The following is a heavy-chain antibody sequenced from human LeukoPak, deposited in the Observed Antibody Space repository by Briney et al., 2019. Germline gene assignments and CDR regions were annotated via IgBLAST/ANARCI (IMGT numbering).Heavy chain of an antibody. CDR2: INHSGST. CDR3: ARAPRYDYVWGSYRPAYFDY. CDR1: GGSFSGYY. Sequence: PSETLSLTCAVYGGSFSGYYWSWIRQPPGKGLEWIGEINHSGSTNYNPSLKSRVTISVDTSKNQFSLKLSSVTAADTAVYYCARAPRYDYVWGSYRPAYFDYWGQGTLVTVSS. V-gene: IGHV4-34*01. D-gene: IGHD3-16*02. J-gene: IGHJ4*02.